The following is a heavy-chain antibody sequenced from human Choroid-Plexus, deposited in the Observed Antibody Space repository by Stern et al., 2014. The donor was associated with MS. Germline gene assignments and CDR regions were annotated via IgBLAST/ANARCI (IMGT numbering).Heavy chain of an antibody. J-gene: IGHJ1*01. CDR1: GDTFASYP. D-gene: IGHD4-17*01. V-gene: IGHV1-46*03. CDR3: ANPLPYAN. CDR2: VNPADGRT. Sequence: QVQLVQSGAEVKKPGASVKVSCKASGDTFASYPIHWLRQAPGQGPVWMGRVNPADGRTTYAQTFQGRVTMTRDTSTRTVYMELSSLKAEDTAMYFCANPLPYANWGQGTRVTVSS.